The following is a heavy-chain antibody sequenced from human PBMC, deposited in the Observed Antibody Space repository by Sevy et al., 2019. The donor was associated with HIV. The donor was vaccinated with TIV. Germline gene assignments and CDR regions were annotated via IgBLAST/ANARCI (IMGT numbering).Heavy chain of an antibody. Sequence: ASVKVSCKASGYTFPDYYIHWVRQAPGQGLEWMAWINPNDGVTNYAQRFQGGVTVTRDTSISTGYMELRRLRSDDTAIYYCARLTTMPTSDLYGMDVWGQGTTVTVSS. CDR3: ARLTTMPTSDLYGMDV. D-gene: IGHD1-1*01. CDR2: INPNDGVT. CDR1: GYTFPDYY. J-gene: IGHJ6*02. V-gene: IGHV1-2*02.